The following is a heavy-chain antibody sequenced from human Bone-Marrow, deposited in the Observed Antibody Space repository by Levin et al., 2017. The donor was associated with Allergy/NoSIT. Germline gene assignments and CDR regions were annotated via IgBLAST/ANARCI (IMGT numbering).Heavy chain of an antibody. CDR1: GFTFSAFG. V-gene: IGHV3-33*01. D-gene: IGHD1-26*01. J-gene: IGHJ4*02. Sequence: GGSLRLSCAASGFTFSAFGMHWVRQPPGRGLEWVAVISYDGGHKFYADSVKGRFTISRDNSKNTHYLQMNSLRAEDTAVYYCNTDVGGPLGYWGQGTLVTVSS. CDR2: ISYDGGHK. CDR3: NTDVGGPLGY.